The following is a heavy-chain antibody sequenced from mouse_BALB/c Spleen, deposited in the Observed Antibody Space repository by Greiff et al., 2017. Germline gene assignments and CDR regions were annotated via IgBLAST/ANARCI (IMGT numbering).Heavy chain of an antibody. V-gene: IGHV5-6-5*01. CDR2: ISSGGST. D-gene: IGHD2-2*01. Sequence: VESGGGLVKPGGSLKLSCAASGFTFSSYAMSWVRQTPEKRLEWVASISSGGSTYYPDSVKGRFTISRDNARNILYLQMSSLRSEDTAMYYCARGRGLPWYFDVWGAGTTVTVSS. CDR3: ARGRGLPWYFDV. J-gene: IGHJ1*01. CDR1: GFTFSSYA.